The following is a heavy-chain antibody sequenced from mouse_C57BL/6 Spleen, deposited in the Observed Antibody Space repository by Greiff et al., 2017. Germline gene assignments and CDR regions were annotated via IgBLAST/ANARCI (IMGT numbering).Heavy chain of an antibody. CDR1: GYSITSGYY. D-gene: IGHD2-2*01. J-gene: IGHJ3*01. CDR2: ISYDGSN. V-gene: IGHV3-6*01. CDR3: AREGTVTGWFAY. Sequence: EVQLQESGPGLVKPSQSLSLTCSVTGYSITSGYYWNWIRQFPGNKLEWMGYISYDGSNNYNPSLKNRISITRDTSKNQFFLKLNSVTTEDTATYYCAREGTVTGWFAYWGQGTLVTVSA.